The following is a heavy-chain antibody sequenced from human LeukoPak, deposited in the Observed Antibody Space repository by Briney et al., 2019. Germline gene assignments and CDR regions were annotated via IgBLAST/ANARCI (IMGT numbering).Heavy chain of an antibody. CDR3: ARDPGGDAFDI. J-gene: IGHJ3*02. CDR2: IYYSGST. CDR1: GGSISSYY. Sequence: SETLSLTCTVSGGSISSYYWSWIRQPPGKGLEWIGYIYYSGSTNYNPSLKSRVTISVDTSKNRFSLKLSSVTAADTAVYYCARDPGGDAFDIWGQGTMVTVSS. D-gene: IGHD4-23*01. V-gene: IGHV4-59*01.